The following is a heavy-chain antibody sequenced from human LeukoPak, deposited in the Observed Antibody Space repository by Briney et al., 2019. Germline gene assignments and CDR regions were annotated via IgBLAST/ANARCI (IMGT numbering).Heavy chain of an antibody. V-gene: IGHV3-7*03. CDR1: GFTFSSYW. Sequence: GGSLRLSCAASGFTFSSYWMSWVRQAPGKGLEWVANIKQDGSEKYYVDSVKGRFTISRDNAKNSLYLQMNSLRAEDTAVYYCAREEGSGGYYRGMDVWGKGTTVTVSS. J-gene: IGHJ6*04. CDR3: AREEGSGGYYRGMDV. D-gene: IGHD3-10*01. CDR2: IKQDGSEK.